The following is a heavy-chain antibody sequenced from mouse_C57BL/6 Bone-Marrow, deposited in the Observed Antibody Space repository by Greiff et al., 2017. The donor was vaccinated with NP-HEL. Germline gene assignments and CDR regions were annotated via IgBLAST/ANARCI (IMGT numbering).Heavy chain of an antibody. Sequence: VQLQQPGAELVRPGSSVKLSCKASGYTFTGYWMRWVKQRPRQGLEWIGNIDPSDSDTNYNQKFKDKATFTVDKSSSTAYMQLSSLTSEASAVYYCARGGDYCGFDYWGQGTTLTVSS. CDR1: GYTFTGYW. D-gene: IGHD1-1*01. CDR2: IDPSDSDT. J-gene: IGHJ2*01. V-gene: IGHV1-52*01. CDR3: ARGGDYCGFDY.